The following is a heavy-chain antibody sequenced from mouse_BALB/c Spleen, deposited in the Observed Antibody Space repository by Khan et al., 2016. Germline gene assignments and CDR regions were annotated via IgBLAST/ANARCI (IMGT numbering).Heavy chain of an antibody. CDR2: IDPENGDA. CDR3: NSWGQLGIPFAY. CDR1: GFKIKDYY. V-gene: IGHV14-4*02. J-gene: IGHJ3*01. D-gene: IGHD3-2*01. Sequence: EVQLQESGAELVRSGASVKLSCTTLGFKIKDYYIHWVKQRPEQGLEWIGWIDPENGDAAYAPKFQGKATMTADTSSNTAYLQLSSLTSEDTSVSCCNSWGQLGIPFAYRGQGTLVTVSA.